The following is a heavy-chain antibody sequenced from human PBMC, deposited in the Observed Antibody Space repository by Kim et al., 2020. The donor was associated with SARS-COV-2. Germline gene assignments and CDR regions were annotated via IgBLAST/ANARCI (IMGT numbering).Heavy chain of an antibody. V-gene: IGHV3-49*02. CDR3: TRVGAAAGRGWWFDP. Sequence: ASVKGRLTSSRDDSKRYAYLQMNSLKTEDTAVYYCTRVGAAAGRGWWFDPWGQGTLVTVSS. D-gene: IGHD6-13*01. J-gene: IGHJ5*02.